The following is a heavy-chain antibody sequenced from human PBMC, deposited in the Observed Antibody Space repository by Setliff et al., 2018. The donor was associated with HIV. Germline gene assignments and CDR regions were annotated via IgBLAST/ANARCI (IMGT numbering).Heavy chain of an antibody. V-gene: IGHV3-21*04. CDR1: GFTFSPYW. CDR2: ISSSSSYI. J-gene: IGHJ4*02. D-gene: IGHD6-6*01. Sequence: PGGSLRLSCAASGFTFSPYWMHWVRQAPGKGLEWVSSISSSSSYIYYADSLKGRFTISRDNSKNTLYLQMNSLRVEDTAVYYCAKEPKLGGIAAPFDYWGQGTLVTVSS. CDR3: AKEPKLGGIAAPFDY.